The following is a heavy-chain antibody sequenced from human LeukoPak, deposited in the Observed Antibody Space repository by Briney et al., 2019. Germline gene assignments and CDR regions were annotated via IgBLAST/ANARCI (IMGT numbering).Heavy chain of an antibody. Sequence: AGSLSLSCAASGLTVSSNYMSGVRQPPPKGLERVSVVYRGDNTYYADSVKGRFTISRDNSKNTLYLLMNSMRAEDTAVYYCAKDEPIFSYGYTESEGDAFDIWCQGTMVIVSS. CDR1: GLTVSSNY. CDR2: VYRGDNT. J-gene: IGHJ3*02. V-gene: IGHV3-53*05. CDR3: AKDEPIFSYGYTESEGDAFDI. D-gene: IGHD5-18*01.